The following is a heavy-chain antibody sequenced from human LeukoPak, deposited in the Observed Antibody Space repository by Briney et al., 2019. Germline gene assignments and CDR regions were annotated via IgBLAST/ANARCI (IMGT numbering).Heavy chain of an antibody. D-gene: IGHD2-15*01. CDR2: ISYDGSNK. CDR1: GFTFSSYV. Sequence: GRSLRLSCAASGFTFSSYVMHWVRQAPGKGLEWVAVISYDGSNKYYADSVKGRFTISRDNSKNTLYLQMNSLRAEDTAVYYCAKDRTPLTPYLYCSGGSCYSGFDPWGQGTLVTVSS. CDR3: AKDRTPLTPYLYCSGGSCYSGFDP. V-gene: IGHV3-30*18. J-gene: IGHJ5*02.